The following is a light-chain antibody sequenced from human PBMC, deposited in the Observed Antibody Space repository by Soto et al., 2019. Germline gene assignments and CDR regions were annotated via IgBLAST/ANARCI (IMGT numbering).Light chain of an antibody. CDR1: QSVSSY. CDR3: QPQRYRTPLLP. CDR2: DAS. Sequence: EIVMTQSPATLSVSPGERATLSCRASQSVSSYLAWCQQKPGLPPRLLIYDASTSATGIPHWFSGSGSGTDVTLTIRHPQSVHFAGDYSQPQRYRTPLLPFGRGTKLGIK. V-gene: IGKV3-15*01. J-gene: IGKJ2*01.